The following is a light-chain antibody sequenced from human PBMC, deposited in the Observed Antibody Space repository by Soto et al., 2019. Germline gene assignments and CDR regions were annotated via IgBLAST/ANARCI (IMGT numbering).Light chain of an antibody. CDR3: LPDNSFPLT. CDR1: HAIGCD. Sequence: AIQMTQSPSSLSASVGDRVTITCRASHAIGCDFGWYQQKPGKAPKVLIYSPSILQSGVPARFSGSGSGTDFTLTISNLQPEYVASYYCLPDNSFPLTFGGGNKVEMK. CDR2: SPS. J-gene: IGKJ4*01. V-gene: IGKV1-6*01.